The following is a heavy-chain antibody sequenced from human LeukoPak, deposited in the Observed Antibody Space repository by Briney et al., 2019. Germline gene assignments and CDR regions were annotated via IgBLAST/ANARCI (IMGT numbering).Heavy chain of an antibody. CDR2: INPNSGGT. D-gene: IGHD3-22*01. CDR1: GYTFTGYY. Sequence: ASVKVSCKASGYTFTGYYMHWVRQAPGQGLEWMGWINPNSGGTNYAQKFQGRVTMTEDTSTDTAYMELSSLRSEDTAVYYCATGYLGSGYYYEGVYFDYWGQGTLVIVSS. J-gene: IGHJ4*02. V-gene: IGHV1-2*02. CDR3: ATGYLGSGYYYEGVYFDY.